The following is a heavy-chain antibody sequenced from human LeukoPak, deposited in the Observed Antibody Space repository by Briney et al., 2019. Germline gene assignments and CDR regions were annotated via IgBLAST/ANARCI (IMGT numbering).Heavy chain of an antibody. Sequence: SETLSLTCAVSGGSISSGGYSWSWIRQPPGKGLEWIGYIYHSGSTYYNPSLKSRVTISVDTSKNQFSLKLTSVTAADTAVYYCATRQAAGPFDYWGQGTLVTVSP. V-gene: IGHV4-30-2*02. CDR1: GGSISSGGYS. CDR2: IYHSGST. CDR3: ATRQAAGPFDY. J-gene: IGHJ4*02. D-gene: IGHD6-13*01.